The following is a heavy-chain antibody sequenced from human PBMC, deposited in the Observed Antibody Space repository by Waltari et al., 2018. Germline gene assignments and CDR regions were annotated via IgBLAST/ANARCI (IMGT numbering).Heavy chain of an antibody. J-gene: IGHJ3*02. CDR3: ARARNWADAFDI. Sequence: QVQLVQSGAEVKKPGASVKVSCKASGYTFTGYYMHWVRQAPGHGLEWMGRINPNSGGTNYAQKYQGRVTMTRETSISTTYMEMSMRRADDTAVYYCARARNWADAFDIWGQGTMVTVSS. CDR2: INPNSGGT. CDR1: GYTFTGYY. V-gene: IGHV1-2*06. D-gene: IGHD7-27*01.